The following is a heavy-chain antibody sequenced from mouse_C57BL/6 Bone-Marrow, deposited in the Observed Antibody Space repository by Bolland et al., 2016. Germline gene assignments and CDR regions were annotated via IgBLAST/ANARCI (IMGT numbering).Heavy chain of an antibody. J-gene: IGHJ2*01. CDR3: ARGGGFDY. V-gene: IGHV1-19*01. Sequence: NPYNGGTSYNQKFKGKATLTVDKSSSTAYMELNSLTSEDSAVYYCARGGGFDYWGQGTT. CDR2: NPYNGGT.